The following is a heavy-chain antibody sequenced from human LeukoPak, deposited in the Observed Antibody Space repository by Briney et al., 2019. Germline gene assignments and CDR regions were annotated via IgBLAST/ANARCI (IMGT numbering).Heavy chain of an antibody. CDR1: GYTFTSYY. V-gene: IGHV1-46*01. CDR2: INPSGGST. J-gene: IGHJ6*03. D-gene: IGHD2-2*02. Sequence: ASLKLSCTASGYTFTSYYMHWVRQAPGQGLEWMGIINPSGGSTSYAQKFQGRVTMTRDMSTSTVYMELSSLRSEDTALYYCARRSTRKVVVPAAIYYYYYMDVWGKGTTVTVSS. CDR3: ARRSTRKVVVPAAIYYYYYMDV.